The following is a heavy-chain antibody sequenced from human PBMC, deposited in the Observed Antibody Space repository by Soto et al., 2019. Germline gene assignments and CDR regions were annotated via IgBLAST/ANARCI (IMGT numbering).Heavy chain of an antibody. CDR2: IKSKTDGGTT. CDR3: TTHLFRIAAAGTVDY. Sequence: EVQLVESGGGLVKPGGSLRLSCAASGFTFSNAWMSWVRQAPGKGLEWVGRIKSKTDGGTTDYAAPVKGRFTISRDDSNNTLYLQMNSLKTEDTAVYYCTTHLFRIAAAGTVDYWGQGTLVTVSS. CDR1: GFTFSNAW. D-gene: IGHD6-13*01. V-gene: IGHV3-15*01. J-gene: IGHJ4*02.